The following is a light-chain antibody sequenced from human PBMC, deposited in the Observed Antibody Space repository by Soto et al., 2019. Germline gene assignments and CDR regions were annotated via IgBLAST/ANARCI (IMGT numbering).Light chain of an antibody. CDR3: QSYDSSLSVV. J-gene: IGLJ2*01. V-gene: IGLV1-40*01. CDR2: VNS. Sequence: QSALTQPPSVSGAPGQRVTISCTGSSSNIGAGYDIHWYQQLPGTAPKLLIYVNSIRPSGVPDRFSGSKSGTSASLAITGLQAEDEADYYCQSYDSSLSVVFGGGTKVTVL. CDR1: SSNIGAGYD.